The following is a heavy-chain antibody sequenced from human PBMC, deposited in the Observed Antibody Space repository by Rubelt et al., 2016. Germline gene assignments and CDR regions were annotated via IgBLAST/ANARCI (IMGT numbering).Heavy chain of an antibody. CDR1: GYALTELS. D-gene: IGHD3-10*01. V-gene: IGHV1-24*01. J-gene: IGHJ4*02. CDR3: ATRSLWFGEIDRYFDY. CDR2: FDTEDGGT. Sequence: QVQLVQSGAEVKKPGASVKVSCKVSGYALTELSMHWVRQAPGKGLEWVGGFDTEDGGTIYAQKVQGRVTMTEDTATDTAYMELSSLRSEDTAVYYCATRSLWFGEIDRYFDYWGQGTLVTVSS.